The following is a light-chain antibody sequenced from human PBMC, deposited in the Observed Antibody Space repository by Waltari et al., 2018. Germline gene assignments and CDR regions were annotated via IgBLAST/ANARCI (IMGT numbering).Light chain of an antibody. CDR3: NSRDRSGYV. CDR1: SLWSYY. V-gene: IGLV3-19*01. J-gene: IGLJ1*01. CDR2: GRN. Sequence: SSELTQDPTVSVALGQTVMITCQGDSLWSYYANWYQQRPGQPPVLVLYGRNNRPSGIPDRFSGSRSGTTASLTITGAQAEDEADYYCNSRDRSGYVFGIGTKVTVL.